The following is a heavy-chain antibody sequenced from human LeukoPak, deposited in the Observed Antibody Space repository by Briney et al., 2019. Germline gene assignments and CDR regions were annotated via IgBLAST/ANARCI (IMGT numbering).Heavy chain of an antibody. Sequence: ASVKVSCKASGYTFTSYYMHWVRQAPGQGLEWMGIINPSGGSTSYAQKFQGRVTMTRDTSTSTVYMELSSLRSEDTAVYYYARDGSITIFGVVNNFDYWGQGTLVTASS. CDR1: GYTFTSYY. J-gene: IGHJ4*02. CDR2: INPSGGST. CDR3: ARDGSITIFGVVNNFDY. V-gene: IGHV1-46*01. D-gene: IGHD3-3*01.